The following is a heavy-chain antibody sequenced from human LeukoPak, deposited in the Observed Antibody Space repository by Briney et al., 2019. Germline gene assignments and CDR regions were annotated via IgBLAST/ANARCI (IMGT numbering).Heavy chain of an antibody. V-gene: IGHV3-23*01. CDR3: AKDPGYSSGWYTGFGDY. J-gene: IGHJ4*02. Sequence: GGSLRLSCAASGFTFSSYAMSWVRQAPGKGLEWVSAISGSGGSTYYADSVKGRFTISRDNSRNTPYLQMNSLRAEDTAVYYCAKDPGYSSGWYTGFGDYWGQGTLVTVSS. CDR1: GFTFSSYA. CDR2: ISGSGGST. D-gene: IGHD6-19*01.